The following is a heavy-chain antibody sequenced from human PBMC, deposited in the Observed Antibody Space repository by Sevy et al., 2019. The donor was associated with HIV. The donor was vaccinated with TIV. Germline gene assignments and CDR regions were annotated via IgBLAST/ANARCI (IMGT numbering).Heavy chain of an antibody. V-gene: IGHV3-11*01. CDR3: ARARSWYYYYYYGMDV. Sequence: GGSLRLSCAASGFTFSDYYMSWIRQAPGKGLEWVSYISSSGSTIYYADSMKGRFTISRDNAKNSLYLQMNSLRAEDTAVYYCARARSWYYYYYYGMDVWGQGTTVTVSS. D-gene: IGHD6-13*01. J-gene: IGHJ6*02. CDR1: GFTFSDYY. CDR2: ISSSGSTI.